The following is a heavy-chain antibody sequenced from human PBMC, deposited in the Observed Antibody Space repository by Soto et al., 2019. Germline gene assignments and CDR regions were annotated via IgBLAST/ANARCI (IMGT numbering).Heavy chain of an antibody. CDR3: ARRGGGHWTAAGYYGMDV. V-gene: IGHV5-10-1*01. J-gene: IGHJ6*02. D-gene: IGHD6-13*01. CDR2: IDPSDSYT. Sequence: GGSLKISCNGSGYSFTSYWISWVRQMPGKGLEWMGRIDPSDSYTNYSPSFQGHVTISADKSISTAYLQWSSLKASDTAMYYCARRGGGHWTAAGYYGMDVWGQGTTVTVSS. CDR1: GYSFTSYW.